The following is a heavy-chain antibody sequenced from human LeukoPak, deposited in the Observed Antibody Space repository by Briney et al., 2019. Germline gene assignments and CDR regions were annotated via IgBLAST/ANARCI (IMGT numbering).Heavy chain of an antibody. CDR3: ARVRRYSSGWSRFDP. CDR2: IIPIFGTA. CDR1: GGTFSSYA. Sequence: SVKVSCKASGGTFSSYAISWVRQASGQGLEWMGGIIPIFGTANYAQKFQGRVTITADESTSTAYMELSSLRSENTAVYYCARVRRYSSGWSRFDPWGQGTLVTVSS. D-gene: IGHD6-19*01. J-gene: IGHJ5*02. V-gene: IGHV1-69*13.